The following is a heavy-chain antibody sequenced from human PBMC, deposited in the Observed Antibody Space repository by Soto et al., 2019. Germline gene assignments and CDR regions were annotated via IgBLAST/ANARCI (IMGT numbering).Heavy chain of an antibody. CDR3: AKSVYVVVVAAPDFDP. Sequence: EVQLVESGGGLVQPGRSLRLSCAASGFTFDDYAMHWVRQSPGKGLEWVSGISWNSGSIGYADSVKGRFTISRDNAKNYLYLQMNRLRAEDTALYYCAKSVYVVVVAAPDFDPWGQGTLVTVCS. CDR2: ISWNSGSI. J-gene: IGHJ5*02. CDR1: GFTFDDYA. V-gene: IGHV3-9*01. D-gene: IGHD2-15*01.